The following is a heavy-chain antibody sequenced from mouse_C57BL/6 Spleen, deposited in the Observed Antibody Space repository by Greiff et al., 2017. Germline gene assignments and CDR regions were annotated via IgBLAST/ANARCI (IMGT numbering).Heavy chain of an antibody. V-gene: IGHV1-69*01. CDR2: IDPSDSYT. Sequence: QVQLQQPGAELVMPGASVKLSCKASGYTFTSYWLHWVKQRPGQGLEWIGEIDPSDSYTNYNQKFKGKSTLTVDKSSSTAYMQLSSLTSEDSAVYYCARFGDYGSGHGYFDVWGTGTTVTVSS. CDR3: ARFGDYGSGHGYFDV. D-gene: IGHD1-1*01. CDR1: GYTFTSYW. J-gene: IGHJ1*03.